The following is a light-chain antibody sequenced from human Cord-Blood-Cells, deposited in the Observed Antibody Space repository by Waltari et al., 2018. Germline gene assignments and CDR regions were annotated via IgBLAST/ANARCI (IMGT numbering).Light chain of an antibody. CDR1: QSISSH. Sequence: DIQMSQSPSSLCASVGARVTITCRASQSISSHLNWYQQKPGKAPKLLIYAASSLQSGVPSRFSGSGSGTDFTLTISSLQPEDFATYYCQQSYSTPLLTFGGGTKVEIK. CDR2: AAS. V-gene: IGKV1-39*01. CDR3: QQSYSTPLLT. J-gene: IGKJ4*01.